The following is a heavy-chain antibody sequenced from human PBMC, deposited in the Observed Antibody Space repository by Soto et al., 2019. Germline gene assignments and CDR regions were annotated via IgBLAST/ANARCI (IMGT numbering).Heavy chain of an antibody. J-gene: IGHJ5*02. Sequence: GASVKVSCKASGGTFSSYTISWVRQAPGQGLEWMGRIIPILGIANYAQKFQGRVTITADKSTSTAYMELSSLRSEDTAVYYCAREARVVVITYNWFDPWGQGTLVTVSS. CDR1: GGTFSSYT. CDR3: AREARVVVITYNWFDP. V-gene: IGHV1-69*04. CDR2: IIPILGIA. D-gene: IGHD3-22*01.